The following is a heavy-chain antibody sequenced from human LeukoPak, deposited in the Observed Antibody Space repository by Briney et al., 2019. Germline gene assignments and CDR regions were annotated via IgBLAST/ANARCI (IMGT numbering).Heavy chain of an antibody. D-gene: IGHD6-13*01. CDR3: ARDLTRYSSSP. Sequence: PLASVKVSCKASGYTFTGYYIHWVRQAPGQGLGWMGWINPNSGGTNYAQKFQGRVTMTRDTSISTAYMELSRLRSDDTAVYYCARDLTRYSSSPWGQGTLVTVSS. J-gene: IGHJ5*02. CDR2: INPNSGGT. CDR1: GYTFTGYY. V-gene: IGHV1-2*02.